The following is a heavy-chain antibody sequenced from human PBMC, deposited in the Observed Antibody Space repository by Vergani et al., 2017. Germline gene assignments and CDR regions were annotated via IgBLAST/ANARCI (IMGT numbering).Heavy chain of an antibody. D-gene: IGHD6-19*01. CDR3: ARHSTVEWLVKLGWIDP. Sequence: QLQLQESGPGLVKPSATLSLICSVSGASIRSSNYYWGWIRQPPGKGLEWIASIYYSGSTYYNPSLKSRVPISVDTSKNQFSLKLSSVTAADTAVYFCARHSTVEWLVKLGWIDPWGQGILVTVSS. CDR1: GASIRSSNYY. CDR2: IYYSGST. J-gene: IGHJ5*02. V-gene: IGHV4-39*01.